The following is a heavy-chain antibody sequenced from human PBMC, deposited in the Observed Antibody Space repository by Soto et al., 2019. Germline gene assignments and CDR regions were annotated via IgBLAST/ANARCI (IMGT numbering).Heavy chain of an antibody. CDR2: ISGSGGST. V-gene: IGHV3-23*01. D-gene: IGHD3-3*01. Sequence: PGGSLRLSCAASGFTFSSYAMSWVRQAPGKGLEWVSAISGSGGSTYYADSVKGRFTISRDNSKNTLYLQMNSLRAEDTAVYYCVRITNYAVWRGYYLCLPTTDYWGQGTLVTVSS. J-gene: IGHJ4*02. CDR1: GFTFSSYA. CDR3: VRITNYAVWRGYYLCLPTTDY.